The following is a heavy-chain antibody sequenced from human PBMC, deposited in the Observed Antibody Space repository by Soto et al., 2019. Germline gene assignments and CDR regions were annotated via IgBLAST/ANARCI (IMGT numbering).Heavy chain of an antibody. CDR3: VDDTSGYYYGVFES. CDR2: IYHTAST. D-gene: IGHD3-22*01. CDR1: GYSISSGYY. J-gene: IGHJ4*02. Sequence: LSLTCTVSGYSISSGYYWGWIRQPPGKGLEWIGSIYHTASTYYNPSLRSRVFISVDSSKNQFSLKLSSVTAADTAVYYCVDDTSGYYYGVFESWGQGTLVTVSS. V-gene: IGHV4-38-2*02.